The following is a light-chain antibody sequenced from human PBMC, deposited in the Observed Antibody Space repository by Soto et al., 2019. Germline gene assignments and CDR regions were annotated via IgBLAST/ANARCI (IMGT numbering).Light chain of an antibody. J-gene: IGKJ1*01. CDR1: QSISSW. V-gene: IGKV1-5*01. CDR2: DAS. CDR3: QQYNSDSRT. Sequence: DIQMTQSPSTLSASVGDGVTITCRASQSISSWLAWYQQKPGKAPKLLIYDASSLESGVPSRFSGSGSGTEFTLTISSLQPDDFATYYCQQYNSDSRTFGQGTKVEIK.